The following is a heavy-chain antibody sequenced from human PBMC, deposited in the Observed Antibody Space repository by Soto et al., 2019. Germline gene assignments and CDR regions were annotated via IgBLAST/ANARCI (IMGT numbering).Heavy chain of an antibody. CDR2: IYYSGST. Sequence: PSVPLSLTCTVSDGSISSYYWSWIRQPPGKGLEWIGYIYYSGSTNYNPSLKSRVTISVDTSKNQFSLKLSSVTAADTAVYYCASYAMGTVGWFDPWGQGTLVTVSS. CDR1: DGSISSYY. J-gene: IGHJ5*02. D-gene: IGHD2-8*01. CDR3: ASYAMGTVGWFDP. V-gene: IGHV4-59*01.